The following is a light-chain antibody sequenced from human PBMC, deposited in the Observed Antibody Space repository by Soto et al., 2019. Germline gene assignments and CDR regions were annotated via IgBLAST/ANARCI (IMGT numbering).Light chain of an antibody. J-gene: IGKJ5*01. Sequence: EIVLTQSPGTLSLSPGERATLSCRASQSVSTTFLVWYQQRPGQAPRLLIYGASTRATGIPDRFSGSGSGTAFTLAISRLEPEDFAIYYCQQYVTSPAITFGQGTRLEI. CDR1: QSVSTTF. V-gene: IGKV3-20*01. CDR2: GAS. CDR3: QQYVTSPAIT.